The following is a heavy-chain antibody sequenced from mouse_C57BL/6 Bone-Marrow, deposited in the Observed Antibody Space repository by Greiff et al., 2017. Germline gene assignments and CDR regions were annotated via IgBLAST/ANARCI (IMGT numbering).Heavy chain of an antibody. CDR3: ARISLFPFDY. CDR1: GYSLTTYGMG. J-gene: IGHJ2*01. CDR2: PWWDDAT. D-gene: IGHD6-1*01. V-gene: IGHV8-8*01. Sequence: QVTLKVSGPGILQPSQTLSLTCSSSGYSLTTYGMGVGWLRHPSGKGLEWLAHPWWDDATYYNPALKSGLTISKVTSKNHVFLKVANVDTADTATYYCARISLFPFDYWGQGTTLTVSS.